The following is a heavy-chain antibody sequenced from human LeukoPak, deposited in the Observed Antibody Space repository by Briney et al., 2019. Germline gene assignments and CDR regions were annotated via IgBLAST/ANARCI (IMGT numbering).Heavy chain of an antibody. D-gene: IGHD3-16*02. CDR1: GYSISSGYY. Sequence: SETLSLTCAVSGYSISSGYYWGWVRQPPGKGLERIGSIYHSGSTYYNPSLKSRVTISVDTSKNQFSLKLSSVTAADTAVYYCARVGYVWGSYRYTFDYWGQGTLVTVSS. CDR2: IYHSGST. J-gene: IGHJ4*02. CDR3: ARVGYVWGSYRYTFDY. V-gene: IGHV4-38-2*01.